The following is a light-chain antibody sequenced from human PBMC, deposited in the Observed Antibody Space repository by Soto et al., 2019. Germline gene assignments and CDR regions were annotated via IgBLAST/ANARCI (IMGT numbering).Light chain of an antibody. CDR3: QTWGTGIQGV. V-gene: IGLV4-60*03. Sequence: QPVLTQSSSASASLGSSVKLTCTLSSGHSSYIIAWHQQQPGKAPRYLMKLEGSGSYNKGSGVPDRFSGSSSGADRYLTISNLQSEDEADYYCQTWGTGIQGVFGGGTKVTVL. J-gene: IGLJ3*02. CDR1: SGHSSYI. CDR2: LEGSGSY.